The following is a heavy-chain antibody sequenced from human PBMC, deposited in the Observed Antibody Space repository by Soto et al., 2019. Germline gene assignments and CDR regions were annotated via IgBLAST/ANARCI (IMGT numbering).Heavy chain of an antibody. CDR2: ISYDGSNK. Sequence: PGGSLRLSCAASGFTFSSYSMHWVRQAPGEGLEWVAVISYDGSNKYYADSVKGRFTISRDNSKNTLYLQMNSLRAEDTAVYYCARDRVSVVVPAAIASGMDVWGQGTTVTVS. V-gene: IGHV3-30-3*01. D-gene: IGHD2-2*01. J-gene: IGHJ6*02. CDR1: GFTFSSYS. CDR3: ARDRVSVVVPAAIASGMDV.